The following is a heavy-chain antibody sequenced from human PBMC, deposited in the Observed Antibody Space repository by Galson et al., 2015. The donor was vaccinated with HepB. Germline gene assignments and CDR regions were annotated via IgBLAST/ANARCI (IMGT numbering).Heavy chain of an antibody. V-gene: IGHV1-2*02. CDR3: ARGGVTWFGELLSFDY. CDR2: INPNSGGT. Sequence: SVKVSCKASGYTFTGYYMHWVRQAPGQGLEWMGWINPNSGGTNYAQKFQGRVTMTRDTSISTAYMELSRLRSDDTAVYYCARGGVTWFGELLSFDYWGQGTLVTVSS. D-gene: IGHD3-10*01. CDR1: GYTFTGYY. J-gene: IGHJ4*02.